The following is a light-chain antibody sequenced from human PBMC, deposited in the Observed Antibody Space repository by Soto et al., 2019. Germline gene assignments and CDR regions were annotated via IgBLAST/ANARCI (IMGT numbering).Light chain of an antibody. CDR3: AAWDDSLSGWV. CDR1: SSNIGSNY. Sequence: QSVLTQPPSASGTPGQGVTLSCSGSSSNIGSNYVYWYQQLPGTAPKLLIYGNNQRPSGVPDRFSGSKSGTSASLASSGLRSEDEADYYCAAWDDSLSGWVFGGGTKVTVI. V-gene: IGLV1-47*01. CDR2: GNN. J-gene: IGLJ3*02.